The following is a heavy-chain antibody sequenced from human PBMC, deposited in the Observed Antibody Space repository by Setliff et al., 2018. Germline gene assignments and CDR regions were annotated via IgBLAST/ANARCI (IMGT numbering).Heavy chain of an antibody. CDR1: GFIFSSYA. CDR2: ISYDGSNK. CDR3: AGTCSGSGCYAGLES. D-gene: IGHD2-15*01. V-gene: IGHV3-30*04. J-gene: IGHJ4*02. Sequence: SLRLSCAASGFIFSSYAMHWVRQAPGKGLEWVAVISYDGSNKYYADSVKGRFTISRDNSKNTLYLQMNSLRPEDTAVYYCAGTCSGSGCYAGLESWGQGTPGTVSS.